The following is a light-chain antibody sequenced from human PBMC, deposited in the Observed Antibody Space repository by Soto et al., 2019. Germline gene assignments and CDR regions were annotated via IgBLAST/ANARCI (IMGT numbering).Light chain of an antibody. V-gene: IGLV1-51*01. J-gene: IGLJ3*02. Sequence: QSVMTQPPSVSAAPGQKVTISCSGSSSNIGGNSVSWYQQLPGTAPKLLIYDDNKRPSGVPDRFSGSKSGSTASLTVSGLQAEDEADYYCSSYAGSNNWVFGGGTQLTVL. CDR2: DDN. CDR3: SSYAGSNNWV. CDR1: SSNIGGNS.